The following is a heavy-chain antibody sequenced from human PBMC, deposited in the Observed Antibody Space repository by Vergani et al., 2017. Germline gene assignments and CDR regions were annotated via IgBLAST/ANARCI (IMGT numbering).Heavy chain of an antibody. CDR2: IIPIFGTA. CDR3: ATRVGGGSYYGYGMDV. J-gene: IGHJ6*02. V-gene: IGHV1-69*13. CDR1: GGTFSSYA. D-gene: IGHD3-10*01. Sequence: QVQLVQSGAEVKKPGSSVKVSCKASGGTFSSYAISWVRQAPGQGLEWMGRIIPIFGTANYAQKFQGRVTITADESTSTADMELSSLRSEDTAVYYCATRVGGGSYYGYGMDVWGQGTTVTVSS.